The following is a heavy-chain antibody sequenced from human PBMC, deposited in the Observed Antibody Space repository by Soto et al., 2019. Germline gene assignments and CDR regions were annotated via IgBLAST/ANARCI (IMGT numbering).Heavy chain of an antibody. D-gene: IGHD3-3*01. CDR3: ARDSPPLDY. CDR2: ISVYNGNT. J-gene: IGHJ4*02. CDR1: GYTFTSYA. V-gene: IGHV1-18*01. Sequence: QVQLVQSGAEVKKHGASVKVSCKASGYTFTSYAFSWVRQAPGQGLERMGWISVYNGNTKYAQKLQGRVTMTTDTSTNTAYMELRSLRSDDTAVYYCARDSPPLDYWGQGTLVTVSS.